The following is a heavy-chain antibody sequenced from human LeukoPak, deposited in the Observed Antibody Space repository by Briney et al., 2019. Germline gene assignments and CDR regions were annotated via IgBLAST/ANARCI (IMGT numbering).Heavy chain of an antibody. CDR1: GGSFSGYY. CDR2: VNHSGST. CDR3: ARGASPPGIAVAGTEYNWFDP. D-gene: IGHD6-19*01. V-gene: IGHV4-34*01. Sequence: SETLSLTCAVYGGSFSGYYWSWIRRPPGKGLEWIGEVNHSGSTNYNPSLKSRVTISVDTSKNQFSLKLSSVTAADTAVYYCARGASPPGIAVAGTEYNWFDPWGQGTLVTVSS. J-gene: IGHJ5*02.